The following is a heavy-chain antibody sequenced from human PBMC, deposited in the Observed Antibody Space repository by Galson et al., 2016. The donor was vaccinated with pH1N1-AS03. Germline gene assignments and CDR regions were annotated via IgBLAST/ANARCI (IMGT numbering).Heavy chain of an antibody. CDR1: GDSVSSDSAA. J-gene: IGHJ4*02. D-gene: IGHD4-17*01. Sequence: CAISGDSVSSDSAAWHWIRQSPSRGLKWLGRTYYSSRWYNDYAPSLSSRVSFTADTSKNQISLHLTSVTLDDSATYFCVRDFYGDVFGYWGQGTLVTVSS. CDR2: TYYSSRWYN. V-gene: IGHV6-1*01. CDR3: VRDFYGDVFGY.